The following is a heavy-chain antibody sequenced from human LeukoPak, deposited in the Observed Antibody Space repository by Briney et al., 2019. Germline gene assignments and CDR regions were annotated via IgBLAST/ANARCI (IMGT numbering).Heavy chain of an antibody. CDR2: INSDGSST. Sequence: PGGSLRLSCAASGFTFSSYWMHWVRQAPGKGLVWVSRINSDGSSTSYADSVKGRFTISRDNAKNTLYLQMGSLRAEDMAVYYCARGSGGWPSEEPYYYYYYMDVWGKGTTVTVSS. V-gene: IGHV3-74*01. CDR3: ARGSGGWPSEEPYYYYYYMDV. J-gene: IGHJ6*03. CDR1: GFTFSSYW. D-gene: IGHD6-19*01.